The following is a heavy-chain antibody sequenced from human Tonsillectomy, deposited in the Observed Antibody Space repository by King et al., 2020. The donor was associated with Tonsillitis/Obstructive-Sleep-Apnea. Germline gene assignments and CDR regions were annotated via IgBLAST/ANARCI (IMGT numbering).Heavy chain of an antibody. J-gene: IGHJ4*02. CDR2: INDFGTT. D-gene: IGHD2-8*02. CDR3: GWWNDY. CDR1: GGAFSNYY. V-gene: IGHV4-34*01. Sequence: VQLQQWGAGLLKPSETLSLTCAVYGGAFSNYYWSWIRQPPGKGLEWIWEINDFGTTKYNPSLKSRVTMSADTSKNQFSLRLSSVTAADTAVYYCGWWNDYWGQGTLVTVSS.